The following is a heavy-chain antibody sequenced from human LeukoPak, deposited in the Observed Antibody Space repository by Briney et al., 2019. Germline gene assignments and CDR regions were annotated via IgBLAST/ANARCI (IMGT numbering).Heavy chain of an antibody. D-gene: IGHD6-13*01. CDR1: GFTFSSYA. J-gene: IGHJ4*02. V-gene: IGHV3-23*01. Sequence: PGGSLRLSCAASGFTFSSYAMSWVRQAPGKGLEWVSGISASAGSPYYADSVKGRFTISRDNSKNTLYLQMSSLRAEDTAVYYCVRRPIAAAAFDYWGQGTLVTVSS. CDR3: VRRPIAAAAFDY. CDR2: ISASAGSP.